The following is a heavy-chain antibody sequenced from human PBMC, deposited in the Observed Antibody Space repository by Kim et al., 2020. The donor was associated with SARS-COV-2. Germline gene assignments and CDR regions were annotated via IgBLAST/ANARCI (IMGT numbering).Heavy chain of an antibody. CDR2: INPSGGST. CDR1: GYTFTSYY. V-gene: IGHV1-46*01. D-gene: IGHD3-9*01. Sequence: ASVKVSCKASGYTFTSYYMHWVRQAPGQGLEWMGIINPSGGSTSYAQKFQGRVTMTRDTSTSTVYMELSSLRSEDTAVYYCARDHYDILTGYPKGRFDPWGQGTLVTVSS. J-gene: IGHJ5*02. CDR3: ARDHYDILTGYPKGRFDP.